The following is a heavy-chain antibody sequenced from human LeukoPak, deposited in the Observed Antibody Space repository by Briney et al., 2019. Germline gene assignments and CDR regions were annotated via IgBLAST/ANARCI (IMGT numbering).Heavy chain of an antibody. V-gene: IGHV1-2*02. J-gene: IGHJ6*03. CDR1: GYTFTDYY. CDR2: INPNSGGT. D-gene: IGHD3-10*01. CDR3: ARGVEGSGSSYYYYYMDV. Sequence: ASVKVSCKASGYTFTDYYMHWVRQAPGQGLEWMGWINPNSGGTNYAQKFQGRVTMTRDTSISTAYMELSSLRSEDTAVYYCARGVEGSGSSYYYYYMDVWGKGNTVTVSS.